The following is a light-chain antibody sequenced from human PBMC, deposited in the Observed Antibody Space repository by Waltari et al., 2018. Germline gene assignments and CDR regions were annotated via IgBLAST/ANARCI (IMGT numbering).Light chain of an antibody. CDR2: GVT. CDR1: SSDLSSYNF. V-gene: IGLV2-14*03. Sequence: QSALTQPASVSVSLGQSITISCTGTSSDLSSYNFVSWYQQHPGKTPKLVIFGVTNRPSGVSNRYSGSKSDNTASLTISGLQAEDEADYYCSSYTSSSTYVFGPGTKVTVL. CDR3: SSYTSSSTYV. J-gene: IGLJ1*01.